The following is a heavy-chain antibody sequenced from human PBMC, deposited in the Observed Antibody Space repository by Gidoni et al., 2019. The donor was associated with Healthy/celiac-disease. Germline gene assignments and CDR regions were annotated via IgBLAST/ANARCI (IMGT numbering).Heavy chain of an antibody. CDR3: ARVVGATRVAGAFDI. CDR1: GGSFSGYY. V-gene: IGHV4-34*01. CDR2: INHSGST. J-gene: IGHJ3*02. D-gene: IGHD1-26*01. Sequence: QVQLQQWGAGLLKPSETLSLPCAVYGGSFSGYYWSWIRQPPGKGLEWIGEINHSGSTNYNPSLKSRVTISVDTSKNQFSLKLSSVTAADTAVYYCARVVGATRVAGAFDIWGQGTMVTVSS.